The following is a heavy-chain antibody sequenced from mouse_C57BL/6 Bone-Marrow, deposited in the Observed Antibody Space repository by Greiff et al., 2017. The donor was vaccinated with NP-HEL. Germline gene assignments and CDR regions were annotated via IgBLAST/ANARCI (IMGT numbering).Heavy chain of an antibody. CDR1: GYTFTSYG. CDR2: IYPRSGNT. V-gene: IGHV1-81*01. J-gene: IGHJ3*01. CDR3: ASGGYYYFWFAY. D-gene: IGHD2-3*01. Sequence: VKLMESGAELARPGASVKLSCKASGYTFTSYGISWVKQRTGQGLEWIGEIYPRSGNTYYNEKFKGKATLTADKSSSTAYMELRSLTSEDSAVYFCASGGYYYFWFAYWGQGTLVTVSA.